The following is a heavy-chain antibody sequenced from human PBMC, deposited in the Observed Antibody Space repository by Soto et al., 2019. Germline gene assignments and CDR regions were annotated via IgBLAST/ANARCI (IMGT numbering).Heavy chain of an antibody. V-gene: IGHV4-34*01. D-gene: IGHD6-13*01. CDR3: ARGIAAAGLDY. J-gene: IGHJ4*02. CDR1: GGSFSGYY. CDR2: INHSGST. Sequence: SETLSLTCAVYGGSFSGYYWSWIRQPPGKGLEWIGEINHSGSTNYNPSLKSRVTISVDTSKNQFSLKLSSVTAADTAVYYCARGIAAAGLDYWGQGTLVTVSS.